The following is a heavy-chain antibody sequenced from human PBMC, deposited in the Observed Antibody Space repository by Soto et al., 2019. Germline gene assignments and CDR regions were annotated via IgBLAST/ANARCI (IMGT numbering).Heavy chain of an antibody. CDR2: MYYSGNT. V-gene: IGHV4-39*01. CDR1: GDSISISSYY. Sequence: LSLTCTVSGDSISISSYYWGWVRQPPGKGLEWIGSMYYSGNTYYNPSLKSRVTMSVDTSKNQFSLKLTSVTAADTAVYYCATQRFLEWLFSSDFWGPGTLVTVSS. CDR3: ATQRFLEWLFSSDF. J-gene: IGHJ4*02. D-gene: IGHD3-3*01.